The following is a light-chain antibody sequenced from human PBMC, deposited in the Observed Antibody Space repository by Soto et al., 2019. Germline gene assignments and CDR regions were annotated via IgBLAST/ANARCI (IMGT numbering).Light chain of an antibody. V-gene: IGKV3-20*01. CDR1: QSVSSSY. J-gene: IGKJ5*01. Sequence: LKQSPGILSLSTGERATLSCRASQSVSSSYLAWYQQRPGQAPRLLIYGASSRATGIPDRFSGSGSGTDFTLTISRLEPEDFAVYYCQQYGSSITFGQGTLLEIK. CDR2: GAS. CDR3: QQYGSSIT.